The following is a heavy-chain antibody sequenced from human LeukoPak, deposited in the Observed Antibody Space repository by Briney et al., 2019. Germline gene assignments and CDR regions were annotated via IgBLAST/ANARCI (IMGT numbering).Heavy chain of an antibody. CDR1: GFTFSSYA. V-gene: IGHV3-30-3*01. Sequence: HTGRSLRLSCAASGFTFSSYAMHWVRQAPDKGLEWVAIISYDGSNKYYADSVKGRFTISRDNSKNTLYLQMTSLRAEDTAVYYCAREYDSSGYYYDYWGQGTLVTVSS. J-gene: IGHJ4*02. CDR3: AREYDSSGYYYDY. CDR2: ISYDGSNK. D-gene: IGHD3-22*01.